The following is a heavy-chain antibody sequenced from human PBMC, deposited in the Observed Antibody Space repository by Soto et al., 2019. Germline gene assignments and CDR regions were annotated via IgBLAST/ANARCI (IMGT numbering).Heavy chain of an antibody. CDR3: ARGRDIVVVVAATRNENWFDP. Sequence: QVQLQQWGAGLLKPSETLSLTCAVYGGSFSGYYWSWIRQPPGKGLEWIGEINHSGSTNYNPSLKSRVTISVGTSKNQFSPRLSSVTAADTAVYYCARGRDIVVVVAATRNENWFDPWGQGTLVTVSS. V-gene: IGHV4-34*01. CDR2: INHSGST. CDR1: GGSFSGYY. D-gene: IGHD2-15*01. J-gene: IGHJ5*02.